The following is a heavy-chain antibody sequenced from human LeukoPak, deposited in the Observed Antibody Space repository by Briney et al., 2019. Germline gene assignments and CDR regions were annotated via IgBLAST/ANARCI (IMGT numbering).Heavy chain of an antibody. CDR1: GFTFSSHG. CDR2: ISYDGPNK. J-gene: IGHJ4*02. V-gene: IGHV3-30*19. CDR3: ARGLRIAVAGNIDY. D-gene: IGHD6-19*01. Sequence: GGSLRLSCAASGFTFSSHGMHWVRQAPGKGLEWVAAISYDGPNKKYADSVKGRFTISRDNSKNTLYLQMNSLRAEDTAVYYCARGLRIAVAGNIDYWGQGTLVTVSS.